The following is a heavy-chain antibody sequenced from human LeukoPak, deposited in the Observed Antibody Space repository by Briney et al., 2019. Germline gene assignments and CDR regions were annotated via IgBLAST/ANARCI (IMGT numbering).Heavy chain of an antibody. CDR2: INPNSGGT. CDR1: GYTFTGYY. Sequence: ASVKVSCKASGYTFTGYYMHWVRQAPGQGLEWMGWINPNSGGTNYAQKFQGRVTMTRDTSISTAYMELSRLRSDDTAVYYCARDLGTTGTTEYYFDYWGRGTLVTVSS. CDR3: ARDLGTTGTTEYYFDY. J-gene: IGHJ4*02. D-gene: IGHD1-1*01. V-gene: IGHV1-2*02.